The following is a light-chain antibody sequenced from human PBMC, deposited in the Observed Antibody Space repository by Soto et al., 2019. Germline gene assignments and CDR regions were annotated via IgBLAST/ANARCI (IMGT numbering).Light chain of an antibody. CDR1: SSDVGNYNL. Sequence: QSVLTQPASVSGSPGQSITISCTGTSSDVGNYNLVSWYQQHPGKAPKLMIYEVTKRPSGVSNRFSGSKSGNTASLTISGLQAEDEADYYCSSYAGSSTLVFGGGTQLTVL. V-gene: IGLV2-23*02. J-gene: IGLJ7*01. CDR3: SSYAGSSTLV. CDR2: EVT.